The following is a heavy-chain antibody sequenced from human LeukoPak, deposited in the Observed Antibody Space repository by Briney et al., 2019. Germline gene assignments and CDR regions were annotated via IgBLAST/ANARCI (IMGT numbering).Heavy chain of an antibody. D-gene: IGHD3-10*01. CDR1: GFTFSSYA. CDR3: AREYYYGSGTSYYYYGMDV. Sequence: PGGSLRLSCAVSGFTFSSYAMHWVRQAPGKGLEWVVVISYDGSNKYYADSVKGRFTISRDNSKNTLYLQMNSLRAEDTAVYYCAREYYYGSGTSYYYYGMDVWGQGTTVTVSS. V-gene: IGHV3-30-3*01. J-gene: IGHJ6*02. CDR2: ISYDGSNK.